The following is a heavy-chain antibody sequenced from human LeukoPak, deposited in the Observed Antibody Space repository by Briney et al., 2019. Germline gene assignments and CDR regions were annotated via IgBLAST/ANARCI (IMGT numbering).Heavy chain of an antibody. CDR3: ARGRPHGNDY. V-gene: IGHV3-74*01. Sequence: GGSLRLSCAASGFSSSDYWMNWVRHAPGKGLVWVSRIASDGSSTTYADSVKGRFSISRDNAKNALYLQMNSLRVEDTAVYYCARGRPHGNDYWGQGTLVTVSS. CDR1: GFSSSDYW. CDR2: IASDGSST. J-gene: IGHJ4*02. D-gene: IGHD4-23*01.